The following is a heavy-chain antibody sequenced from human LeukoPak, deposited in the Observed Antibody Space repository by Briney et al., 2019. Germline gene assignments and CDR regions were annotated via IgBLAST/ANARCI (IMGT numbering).Heavy chain of an antibody. CDR3: ARRGSGASLEYYFDL. V-gene: IGHV4-61*01. D-gene: IGHD1-14*01. Sequence: SETLSLTCTVSGGSVSSGTSYWSWIRQPPDKGLEWIGYIYYSGSSNYNPSLETRVTMSVDTSKNQFSLKLSSVTAADTAVYYCARRGSGASLEYYFDLWGRGTLVTVSS. J-gene: IGHJ2*01. CDR2: IYYSGSS. CDR1: GGSVSSGTSY.